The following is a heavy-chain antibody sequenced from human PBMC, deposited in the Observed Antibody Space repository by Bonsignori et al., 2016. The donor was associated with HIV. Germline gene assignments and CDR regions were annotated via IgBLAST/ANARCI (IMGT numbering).Heavy chain of an antibody. J-gene: IGHJ4*02. CDR2: ISGTSGST. D-gene: IGHD3-10*01. CDR1: GFTFSNCA. CDR3: AKGLFVWFGGGTDY. Sequence: GESLKISCAASGFTFSNCAMTWVRQAPGKGLEWVSTISGTSGSTYYADSVKGRFTISRDNSKNTLYLQINSLRAEDTAVYYCAKGLFVWFGGGTDYWGQGTLVTVSS. V-gene: IGHV3-23*01.